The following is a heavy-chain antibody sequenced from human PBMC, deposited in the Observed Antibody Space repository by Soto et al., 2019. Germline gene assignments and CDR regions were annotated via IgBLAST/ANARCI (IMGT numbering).Heavy chain of an antibody. Sequence: SETLSLTCTVSGASISSDNYSWSWIRQPPGKGLEWIGYMYHSGSTYYNPSLKSRVTISVDTSKNQFSLNLSSVTAADTAVYYCASSNIAAAGFYYYGMDVWGRGTTVTVSS. V-gene: IGHV4-30-2*02. CDR2: MYHSGST. J-gene: IGHJ6*02. CDR1: GASISSDNYS. CDR3: ASSNIAAAGFYYYGMDV. D-gene: IGHD6-13*01.